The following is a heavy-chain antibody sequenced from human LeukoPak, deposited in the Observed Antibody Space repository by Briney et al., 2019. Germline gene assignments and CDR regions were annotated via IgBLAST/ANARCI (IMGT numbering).Heavy chain of an antibody. V-gene: IGHV4-59*01. CDR3: GRGAGGDSYG. D-gene: IGHD5-18*01. Sequence: PSETLSLTCTVSGGSICSYYWSWIRQPPGQGLEWIGHVYYSGRTNSKPSLKRRVIISIESSKNQFFLRLSPVTAADAALYYLGRGAGGDSYGWGQGTLVTVSS. CDR2: VYYSGRT. CDR1: GGSICSYY. J-gene: IGHJ4*02.